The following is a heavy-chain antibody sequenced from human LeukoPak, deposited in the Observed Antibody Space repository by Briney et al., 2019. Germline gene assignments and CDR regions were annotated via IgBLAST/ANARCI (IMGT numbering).Heavy chain of an antibody. CDR1: GLTFSTSG. CDR3: ATETNGRHYDY. Sequence: GSLRLSCTASGLTFSTSGFNWVRQAPGKGLEWVASIGPTGSDRYHADSIKGRFTISRDNANNFLYLQMNSLRAEDTAVYYCATETNGRHYDYWGQGTLLTVSS. CDR2: IGPTGSDR. V-gene: IGHV3-21*06. J-gene: IGHJ4*02. D-gene: IGHD1-14*01.